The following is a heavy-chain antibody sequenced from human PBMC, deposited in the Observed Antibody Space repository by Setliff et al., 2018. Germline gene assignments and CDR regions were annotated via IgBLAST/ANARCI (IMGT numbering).Heavy chain of an antibody. CDR3: AKSPHDFWSGRVFFDY. Sequence: LRLSCAASGFTFSTYAMSWVRQAPGKGLEWVSTIYSGDRNTFYTDSVKGRFTISRDNHKNTLHLQMNSLRVEDTAIYYCAKSPHDFWSGRVFFDYWGQGMLVTVSS. V-gene: IGHV3-23*05. J-gene: IGHJ4*01. CDR1: GFTFSTYA. CDR2: IYSGDRNT. D-gene: IGHD3-3*01.